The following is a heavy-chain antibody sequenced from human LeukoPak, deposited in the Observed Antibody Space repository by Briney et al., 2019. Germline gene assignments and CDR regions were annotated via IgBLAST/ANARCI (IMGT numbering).Heavy chain of an antibody. V-gene: IGHV4-30-2*01. J-gene: IGHJ5*02. D-gene: IGHD2-21*02. CDR1: GGSISSGGYY. Sequence: SETLSLTCTVSGGSISSGGYYWSWIRQPPGKGLEWIGYIYHSGSTYYNPSLKSRVTISVDRSKNQFSLKLSSVTAADTAVYYCARGFPLAYCGGDCSNNWFDPWGQGTLVTVSS. CDR2: IYHSGST. CDR3: ARGFPLAYCGGDCSNNWFDP.